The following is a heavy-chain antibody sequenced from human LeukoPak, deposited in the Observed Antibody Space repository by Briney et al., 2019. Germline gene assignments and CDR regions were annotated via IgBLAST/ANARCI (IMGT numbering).Heavy chain of an antibody. Sequence: PGGSLRLSCAASGFTFSSYAMSWVRQAPGKGLEWVSSISGSGGSTYYPDSVKGRFTISRDNSKNTLYLQMNSLRPDDTAVYYCAKSSSDYYYYYMDVWGKGTTVTVSS. D-gene: IGHD6-6*01. V-gene: IGHV3-23*01. J-gene: IGHJ6*03. CDR3: AKSSSDYYYYYMDV. CDR2: ISGSGGST. CDR1: GFTFSSYA.